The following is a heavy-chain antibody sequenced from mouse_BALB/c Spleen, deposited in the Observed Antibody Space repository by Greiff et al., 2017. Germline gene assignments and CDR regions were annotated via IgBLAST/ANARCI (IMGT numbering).Heavy chain of an antibody. J-gene: IGHJ2*01. V-gene: IGHV14-4*02. CDR2: IDPENGDT. CDR3: NALTGTDYFDY. CDR1: GFNIKDYY. D-gene: IGHD4-1*01. Sequence: VQLQQSGAELVRSGASVKLSCTASGFNIKDYYMHWVKQRPEQGLEWIGWIDPENGDTEYDPKFQGKATMTADTSSNTAYLQLSSLTSEDTAVYYGNALTGTDYFDYWGQGTMLTVSA.